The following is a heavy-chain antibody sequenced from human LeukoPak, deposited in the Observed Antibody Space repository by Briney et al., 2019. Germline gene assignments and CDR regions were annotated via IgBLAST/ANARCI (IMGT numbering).Heavy chain of an antibody. D-gene: IGHD6-19*01. CDR3: ARADISSGYDL. J-gene: IGHJ5*02. Sequence: ASVKVSCKASGYTFTGYYMHWVRQAPGQGLEWMGWINPNSGGTNYAQKFQGRVTMTRDTSISTAYMELSSLRSEDTAVYYCARADISSGYDLWGQGTLVTVSS. V-gene: IGHV1-2*02. CDR2: INPNSGGT. CDR1: GYTFTGYY.